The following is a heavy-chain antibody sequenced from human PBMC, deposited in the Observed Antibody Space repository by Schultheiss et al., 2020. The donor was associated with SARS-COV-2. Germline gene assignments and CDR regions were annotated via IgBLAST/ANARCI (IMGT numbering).Heavy chain of an antibody. CDR3: ARGRFLESPSGYHYYGMDV. J-gene: IGHJ6*02. V-gene: IGHV1-69*06. D-gene: IGHD3-3*01. CDR2: IIPIFGTA. CDR1: GGTFSSYA. Sequence: SVKVSCKASGGTFSSYAISWVRQAPGQGLEWMGGIIPIFGTANYAQKFQGRVTITADKSTSTAYMELSSLRSEDTAVYYCARGRFLESPSGYHYYGMDVWGQGTTVTVSS.